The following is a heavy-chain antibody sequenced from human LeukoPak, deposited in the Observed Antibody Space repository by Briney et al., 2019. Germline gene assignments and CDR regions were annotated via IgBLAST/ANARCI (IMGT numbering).Heavy chain of an antibody. D-gene: IGHD6-13*01. Sequence: ASVKVSCKASGGTLSSYAISWVRQAPGQGLEWMGRIIPIFGTANYAQKFQGRVTITTDESTSTAYMELSSLRSEDTAVYYCAVVQQLGSYYFDYWGQGTLVTVSS. V-gene: IGHV1-69*05. CDR2: IIPIFGTA. J-gene: IGHJ4*02. CDR3: AVVQQLGSYYFDY. CDR1: GGTLSSYA.